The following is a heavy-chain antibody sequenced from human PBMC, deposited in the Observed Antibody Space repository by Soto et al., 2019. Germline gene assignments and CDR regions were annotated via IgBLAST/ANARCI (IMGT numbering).Heavy chain of an antibody. Sequence: PGGSLRLSCAASGFTFSSYAMHWVRQAPGKGLEWVAVISYDGSNKYYADSVKGRFTISRDNSKNTLYLQMNSLRAEDTAVYYCARDLRQQATIYYYYGMDVWGQGTTVTVSS. CDR3: ARDLRQQATIYYYYGMDV. D-gene: IGHD5-12*01. CDR1: GFTFSSYA. CDR2: ISYDGSNK. J-gene: IGHJ6*02. V-gene: IGHV3-30-3*01.